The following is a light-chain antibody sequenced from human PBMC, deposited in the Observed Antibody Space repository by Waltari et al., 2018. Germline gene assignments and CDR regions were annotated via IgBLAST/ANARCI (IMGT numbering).Light chain of an antibody. CDR1: NIGSKS. CDR2: YDS. Sequence: SYVLTQPPSVSVAPGKTATISCGGNNIGSKSVHWYQQKAGQAPVLVIYYDSDRPSGIPERISGANSVETATLTSSRVEAGDEASYYCQVWDRESDHVVYGGGTKLTVL. CDR3: QVWDRESDHVV. J-gene: IGLJ2*01. V-gene: IGLV3-21*04.